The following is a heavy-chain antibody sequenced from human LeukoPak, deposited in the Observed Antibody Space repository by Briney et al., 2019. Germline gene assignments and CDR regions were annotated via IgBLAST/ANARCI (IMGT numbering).Heavy chain of an antibody. J-gene: IGHJ4*02. CDR3: ARGGDYGDYGDPFDY. V-gene: IGHV1-18*01. Sequence: ASVKVSCKASGYSFTSYGISWVRQAPGQGLEWMGWISGHNGNTNYVQKFQGRVTMTIDTSTSTAYMELRSLRSDDTAVYYCARGGDYGDYGDPFDYWGQGTLVTVSS. D-gene: IGHD4-17*01. CDR1: GYSFTSYG. CDR2: ISGHNGNT.